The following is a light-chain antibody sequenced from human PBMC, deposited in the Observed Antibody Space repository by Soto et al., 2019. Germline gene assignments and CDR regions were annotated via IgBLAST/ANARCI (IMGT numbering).Light chain of an antibody. CDR2: TSS. Sequence: DIQMTPSRSSLSASVEDGENITCWASQSISSYLNCYLEKPVKVPKLLVDTSSTLHSGVPSMFSGSGSGTDFTLTIASLQPEDFAIYYCQQIYKSPSITFCQGRRLEVK. CDR1: QSISSY. J-gene: IGKJ5*01. V-gene: IGKV1-39*01. CDR3: QQIYKSPSIT.